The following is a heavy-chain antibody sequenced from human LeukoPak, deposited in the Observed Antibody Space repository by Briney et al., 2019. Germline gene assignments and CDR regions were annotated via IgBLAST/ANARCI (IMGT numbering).Heavy chain of an antibody. Sequence: GGSLRLSCAASGFTFSSFGMHWVRQAPGKGLEWVAFIRYDGSTKHYADSVKGRFTFSRDNSKNTLYLQMNSLRAEDTAVYYCAKIGNYYGSGNNWFDPWGQGTLVTVSS. CDR3: AKIGNYYGSGNNWFDP. D-gene: IGHD3-10*01. CDR2: IRYDGSTK. J-gene: IGHJ5*02. CDR1: GFTFSSFG. V-gene: IGHV3-30*02.